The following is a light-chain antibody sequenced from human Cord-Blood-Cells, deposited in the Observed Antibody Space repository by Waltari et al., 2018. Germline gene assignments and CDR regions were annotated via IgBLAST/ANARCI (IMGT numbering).Light chain of an antibody. CDR1: QSFSSY. CDR2: DAS. J-gene: IGKJ2*01. V-gene: IGKV3-11*01. CDR3: QQRSNWYT. Sequence: IVLTQSPASLSLSPGERATLSFRASQSFSSYLAWYQQKPGQAPRLLIYDASNRATGIPARFSGSGSGTDFTLTISSLEPEDFAVYYCQQRSNWYTFGQGTKLEIK.